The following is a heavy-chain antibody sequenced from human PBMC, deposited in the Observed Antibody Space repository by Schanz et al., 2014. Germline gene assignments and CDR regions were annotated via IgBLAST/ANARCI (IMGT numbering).Heavy chain of an antibody. CDR1: GYTFTSYY. J-gene: IGHJ6*02. Sequence: QVQLVQSGAEVKKPGASVKVSCKASGYTFTSYYMHWVRQAPGQGLEWMGIINPSGGSTSYAQKFQGRVTMTRDTSTSTVYMELSSLRSEDTAVYYCAKVDRTRYYAMEVWGRGTTVTVSS. V-gene: IGHV1-46*01. CDR2: INPSGGST. D-gene: IGHD3-9*01. CDR3: AKVDRTRYYAMEV.